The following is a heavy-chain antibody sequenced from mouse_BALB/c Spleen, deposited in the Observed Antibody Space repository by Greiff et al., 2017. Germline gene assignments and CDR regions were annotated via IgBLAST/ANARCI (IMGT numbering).Heavy chain of an antibody. Sequence: VQLKESGPGLVAPSQSLSITCTVSGFSLTSYGVHWVRQPPGKGLEWLGVIWAGGSTNYNSALMSRLSISKDNSKSQVFLKMNSLQTDDTAMYYCARKTYGNYWFAYWGQGTLVTVSA. CDR1: GFSLTSYG. CDR2: IWAGGST. D-gene: IGHD2-1*01. CDR3: ARKTYGNYWFAY. J-gene: IGHJ3*01. V-gene: IGHV2-9*02.